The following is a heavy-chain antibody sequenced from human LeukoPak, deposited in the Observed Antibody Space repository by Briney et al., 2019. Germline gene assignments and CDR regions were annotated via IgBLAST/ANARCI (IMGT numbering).Heavy chain of an antibody. CDR1: GYTFTSYY. CDR3: ARGGGQYYYDSSGYYGVHYFDY. V-gene: IGHV1-46*01. CDR2: INPSGGST. J-gene: IGHJ4*02. Sequence: GASVKVSCKASGYTFTSYYMHWVRQAPGQGLEWMGIINPSGGSTSYAQKFQGRVTMTRDTSTSTVYMELSSLRSEDTAVYYCARGGGQYYYDSSGYYGVHYFDYWGQGTLVTVSS. D-gene: IGHD3-22*01.